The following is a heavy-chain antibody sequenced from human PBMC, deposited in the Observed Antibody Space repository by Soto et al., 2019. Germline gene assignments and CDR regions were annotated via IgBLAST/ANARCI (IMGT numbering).Heavy chain of an antibody. CDR2: IYYSGST. D-gene: IGHD4-17*01. CDR1: GGSVSSGSYY. Sequence: QVQLQESGPGLVKPSETLSLTCTVSGGSVSSGSYYWSWIRQPPGKGLEWIGYIYYSGSTNYNPSLKSRVTISVDTSKNQFSLKLSSVTAADTAVYYCAREGKNYGDYHNSGQGTLVTVSS. V-gene: IGHV4-61*01. J-gene: IGHJ4*02. CDR3: AREGKNYGDYHN.